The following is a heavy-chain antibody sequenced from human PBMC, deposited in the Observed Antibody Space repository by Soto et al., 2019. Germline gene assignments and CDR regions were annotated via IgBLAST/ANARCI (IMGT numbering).Heavy chain of an antibody. J-gene: IGHJ6*03. V-gene: IGHV3-23*01. CDR3: ARGLNYMDV. Sequence: EVQLLESGGGLVQPGGSLRLSCAASGFTFSSYAMSWVRQAPGKGLEWVSAISGSGGYTYYADSVKGRFTISRDKSKNTLYLQMTSLRAGDTAVYYCARGLNYMDVWGKGTTVTVSS. CDR2: ISGSGGYT. CDR1: GFTFSSYA.